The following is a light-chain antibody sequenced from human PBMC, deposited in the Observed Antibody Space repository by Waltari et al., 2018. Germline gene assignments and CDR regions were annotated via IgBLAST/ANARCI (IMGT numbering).Light chain of an antibody. V-gene: IGKV3-15*01. CDR3: HQYNNWPPWT. J-gene: IGKJ1*01. CDR1: QSVSRN. CDR2: DAS. Sequence: ETVMTHSPATLFVSPGERATLSCRASQSVSRNLAWYQQKPGQAPWLLIYDASTRATGIPARFSGSGSGTEFTLTISSLQSEDFAIYHCHQYNNWPPWTFGQGTKVEIK.